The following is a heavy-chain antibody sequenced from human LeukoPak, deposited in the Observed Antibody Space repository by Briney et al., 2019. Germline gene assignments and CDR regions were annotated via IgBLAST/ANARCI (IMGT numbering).Heavy chain of an antibody. J-gene: IGHJ4*02. D-gene: IGHD4-17*01. Sequence: PSETLSLTCTVSGASISSTTYYWGWIRQPPRKGLEWIASIYYSGSTYYNPSLKSRVTISVDTSKNQFSLKLSSVTAADTAVYYCARGRYGDYTDYWGQGTLVTVSS. CDR1: GASISSTTYY. CDR2: IYYSGST. V-gene: IGHV4-39*07. CDR3: ARGRYGDYTDY.